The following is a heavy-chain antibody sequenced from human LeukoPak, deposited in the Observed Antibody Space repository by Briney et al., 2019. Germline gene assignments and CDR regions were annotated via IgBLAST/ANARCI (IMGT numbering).Heavy chain of an antibody. J-gene: IGHJ6*02. D-gene: IGHD6-6*01. CDR3: ASPRIAARTYYYGMDV. Sequence: GGSLRLSCAASGFTFSSYAMSWVRQAPGKGLEWVSAISGGGGSTYYADSVKGRLTISRDNSKNTLYLQMNSLRAEDTAVYYCASPRIAARTYYYGMDVWGQGTTVTVSS. CDR2: ISGGGGST. CDR1: GFTFSSYA. V-gene: IGHV3-23*01.